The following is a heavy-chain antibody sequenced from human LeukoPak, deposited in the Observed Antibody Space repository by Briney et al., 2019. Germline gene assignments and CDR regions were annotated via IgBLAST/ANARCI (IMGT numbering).Heavy chain of an antibody. CDR2: IYYSGST. CDR3: ARRGWFGELLSPLDY. Sequence: PSETLSLTCTVSGGSISSSSYYWGWIRQPPGKGLEWIGSIYYSGSTYYNPSLKSRVTISVDTSKNQFSLKLSSVTASDTAVYYCARRGWFGELLSPLDYWGQGTLVTVSS. V-gene: IGHV4-39*01. J-gene: IGHJ4*02. D-gene: IGHD3-10*01. CDR1: GGSISSSSYY.